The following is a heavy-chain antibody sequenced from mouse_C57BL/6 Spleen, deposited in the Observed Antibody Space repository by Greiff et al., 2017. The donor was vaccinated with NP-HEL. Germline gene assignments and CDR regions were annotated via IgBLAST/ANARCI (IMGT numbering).Heavy chain of an antibody. J-gene: IGHJ3*01. Sequence: EVKLMESGGGLVQPGGSLKLSCAASGFDFSRYWMSWVRQAPGKGLEWIGEINPDSSTINYTPSLKDKFIISRDNAKNTLYLQMSKVRSEDTALYYCARDGGYYAWFAYWGQGTLVTVSA. CDR3: ARDGGYYAWFAY. CDR2: INPDSSTI. CDR1: GFDFSRYW. V-gene: IGHV4-1*02. D-gene: IGHD2-3*01.